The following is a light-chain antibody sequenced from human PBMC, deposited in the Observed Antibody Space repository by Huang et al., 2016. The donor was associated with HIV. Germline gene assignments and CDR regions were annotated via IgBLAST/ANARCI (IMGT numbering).Light chain of an antibody. V-gene: IGKV1-39*01. CDR2: GAT. CDR3: QQSYGSPYT. CDR1: QNIRTY. J-gene: IGKJ3*01. Sequence: DIQMTQSPSSLSASVGDRVTIGCRASQNIRTYVNWYQQKAGKAPKLLIYGATNLQSGGPSRFSGSGSGTDFTLTIKSLQPEDFATYICQQSYGSPYTFGPGSKVDTK.